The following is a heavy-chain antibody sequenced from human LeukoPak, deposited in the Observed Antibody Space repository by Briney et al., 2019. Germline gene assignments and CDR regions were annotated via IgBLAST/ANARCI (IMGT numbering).Heavy chain of an antibody. V-gene: IGHV2-5*02. CDR3: AHSRLDPTRLDY. Sequence: SGPTLVNPTQTLTVTCTFSGLSLSTRGVGVGWTRQPPGKALEWLALIYWDDDKRYSPSLKSRLTITKDTSKNQVVLTMTNMDPVDTATYYCAHSRLDPTRLDYWGQGTLVTVSA. CDR1: GLSLSTRGVG. J-gene: IGHJ4*02. CDR2: IYWDDDK.